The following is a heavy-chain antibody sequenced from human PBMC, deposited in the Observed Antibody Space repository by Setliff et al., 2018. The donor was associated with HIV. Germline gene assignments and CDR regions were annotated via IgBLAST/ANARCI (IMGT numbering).Heavy chain of an antibody. CDR2: MNHSGST. CDR1: GGSLSDYS. Sequence: KPSETLSLTCAVYGGSLSDYSWSWIRQPPGKGLEWIGEMNHSGSTNYNPSLKSRVTISVDTSKNQFSLKLNSVTAADTAVYYCARDGGSSTWGSGAFDVRGQGTVVTVSS. D-gene: IGHD7-27*01. J-gene: IGHJ3*01. V-gene: IGHV4-34*01. CDR3: ARDGGSSTWGSGAFDV.